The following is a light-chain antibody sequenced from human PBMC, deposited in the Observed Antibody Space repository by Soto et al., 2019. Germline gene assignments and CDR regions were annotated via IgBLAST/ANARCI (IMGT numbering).Light chain of an antibody. CDR2: GTS. CDR3: QHYNSYPEA. CDR1: QSVSNNY. J-gene: IGKJ1*01. Sequence: EILLRQSPATLSFSPGEIATLSGSASQSVSNNYLAWYQQKPGQAPSLLIYGTSNRATGIPDRFSGSGSGTEFTLTISSLQPDDFATYYCQHYNSYPEAFGQGTKVDI. V-gene: IGKV3-20*01.